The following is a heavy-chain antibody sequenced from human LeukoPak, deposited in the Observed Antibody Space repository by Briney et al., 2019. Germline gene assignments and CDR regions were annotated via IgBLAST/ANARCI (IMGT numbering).Heavy chain of an antibody. Sequence: SETLSLTCTVSGGSISSYYWSWIRQPPGKGLEWVGYIYYSGSTNYNPSLKSRVTISVDTSKNQFSLKLSSATAADTAVYYCARVNPHSSGYYYYYYYYMDVWGKGTTVTVSS. CDR3: ARVNPHSSGYYYYYYYYMDV. J-gene: IGHJ6*03. CDR1: GGSISSYY. V-gene: IGHV4-59*12. D-gene: IGHD3-22*01. CDR2: IYYSGST.